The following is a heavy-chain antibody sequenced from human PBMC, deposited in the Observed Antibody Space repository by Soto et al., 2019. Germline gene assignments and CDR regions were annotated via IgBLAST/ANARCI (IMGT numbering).Heavy chain of an antibody. V-gene: IGHV5-51*01. Sequence: PGESLKISCKGSGYSFTSYWIGWVRQMPGKGLEWMGIIYPGDSDTRYSPSFQGRFTVSKDNAKNSLYLQMNSLRAEDTAVYYCARDRGPNTFDYWRQGTLVTVSS. CDR3: ARDRGPNTFDY. J-gene: IGHJ4*02. CDR1: GYSFTSYW. CDR2: IYPGDSDT.